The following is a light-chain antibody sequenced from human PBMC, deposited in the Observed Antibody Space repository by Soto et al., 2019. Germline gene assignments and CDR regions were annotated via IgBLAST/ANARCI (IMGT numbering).Light chain of an antibody. CDR1: QSVSSNY. CDR3: QQYGTLRT. Sequence: IVMTQSPGTLSLSPGETATLSCRASQSVSSNYVAWFHQKPGQAPRLLIYGASSRATGVPDRFSGSGSGTDFTLTISRLEPEDFAVYYCQQYGTLRTFGQGTKVDIK. V-gene: IGKV3-20*01. CDR2: GAS. J-gene: IGKJ1*01.